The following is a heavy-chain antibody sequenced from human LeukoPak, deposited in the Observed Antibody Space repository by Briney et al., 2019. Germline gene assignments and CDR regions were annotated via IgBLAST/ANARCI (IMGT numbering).Heavy chain of an antibody. D-gene: IGHD1-26*01. CDR3: ATDRGSGSYGEFDN. Sequence: ASVKVSCKASGGTFSSYAISWVRQAPGQGLEWMGGIIPIFGTANYAQKFQGRVTITTDESTSTAYMELSSLRSEDTAVYYCATDRGSGSYGEFDNWGQGTLVTVSS. V-gene: IGHV1-69*05. J-gene: IGHJ4*02. CDR1: GGTFSSYA. CDR2: IIPIFGTA.